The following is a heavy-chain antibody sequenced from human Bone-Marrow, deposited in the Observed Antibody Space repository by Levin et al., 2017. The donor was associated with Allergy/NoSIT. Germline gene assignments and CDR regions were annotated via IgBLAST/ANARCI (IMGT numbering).Heavy chain of an antibody. Sequence: ASETLSLTCAVYGGSFSGYDWSWIRQPPGKGLEWIGEINHSGSTNYNPSLKSRVTISVDTSKNQFSLKLSSVTAADTAVYYCARRRGDYVIDYWGQGTLVTVSS. CDR1: GGSFSGYD. D-gene: IGHD4-17*01. J-gene: IGHJ4*02. CDR2: INHSGST. V-gene: IGHV4-34*01. CDR3: ARRRGDYVIDY.